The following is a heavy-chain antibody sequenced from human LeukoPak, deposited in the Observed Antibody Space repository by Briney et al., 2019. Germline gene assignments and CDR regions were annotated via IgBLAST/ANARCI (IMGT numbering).Heavy chain of an antibody. D-gene: IGHD5-24*01. CDR2: INPSGGST. J-gene: IGHJ3*02. Sequence: ASVKVSCKASGYTFTSYYIHWVRRAPGQGLEWMGIINPSGGSTSYAQKFQGRVTMTRDASTSTVYMELSSLRSEDTAVHYCARERSRRDDYNSHAFDIWGQGTMVTVSS. V-gene: IGHV1-46*01. CDR3: ARERSRRDDYNSHAFDI. CDR1: GYTFTSYY.